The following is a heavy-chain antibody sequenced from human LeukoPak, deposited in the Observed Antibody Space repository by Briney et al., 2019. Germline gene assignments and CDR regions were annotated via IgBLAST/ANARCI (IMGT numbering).Heavy chain of an antibody. Sequence: PSGTLSLTCAVSGASISTTNWWSWVRQPPGMGLEWVGEIYHSGNTDYNPSLKSRVTISVDKSKNHFSLKLSSVTAADTAVYYCARWESNDTGWFLDYWGQGILVTVSS. CDR2: IYHSGNT. J-gene: IGHJ4*02. CDR1: GASISTTNW. CDR3: ARWESNDTGWFLDY. V-gene: IGHV4-4*02. D-gene: IGHD6-19*01.